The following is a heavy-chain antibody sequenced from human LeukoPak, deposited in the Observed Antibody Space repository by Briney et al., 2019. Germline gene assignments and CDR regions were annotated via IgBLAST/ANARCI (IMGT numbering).Heavy chain of an antibody. Sequence: PGGSLRLSCAASGFTDSSNYMSWVRQAPGKGLEWVSVIYSGGSTYYADSVKGRFTISRDNSKNTLYLQMNSLRAEDTAVYYCARGGSSSWPFDYWGQGTLVTVSS. D-gene: IGHD6-13*01. V-gene: IGHV3-66*02. CDR3: ARGGSSSWPFDY. CDR2: IYSGGST. J-gene: IGHJ4*02. CDR1: GFTDSSNY.